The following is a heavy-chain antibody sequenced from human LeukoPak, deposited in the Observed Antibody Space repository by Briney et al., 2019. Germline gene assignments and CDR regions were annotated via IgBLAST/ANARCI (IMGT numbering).Heavy chain of an antibody. J-gene: IGHJ4*02. V-gene: IGHV4-59*01. Sequence: SETLSLTCTVSGGAISSYYWSWIRQPPEKGLEWIGYIHYSGSTNYSPSLKSRVTMSVDTSKNQLSLNLSSVTAADTAVYYCATADRGVFDYWGQGTLVTVSS. CDR2: IHYSGST. CDR1: GGAISSYY. CDR3: ATADRGVFDY. D-gene: IGHD1-14*01.